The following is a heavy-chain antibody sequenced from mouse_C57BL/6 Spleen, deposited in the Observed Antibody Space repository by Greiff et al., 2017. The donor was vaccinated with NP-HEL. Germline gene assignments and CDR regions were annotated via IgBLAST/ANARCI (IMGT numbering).Heavy chain of an antibody. CDR2: IYPGSGST. CDR1: GYTFTSYW. J-gene: IGHJ1*03. CDR3: ARSRYYGSSLWYFDV. Sequence: QVQLQQPGAELVKPGASVKMSCKASGYTFTSYWITWVKQRPGQGLEWIGDIYPGSGSTNYNGKFKSKATLTVDTSSSTAYMQLSSLTSEDSAVYYCARSRYYGSSLWYFDVWGTGTTVTVSS. V-gene: IGHV1-55*01. D-gene: IGHD1-1*01.